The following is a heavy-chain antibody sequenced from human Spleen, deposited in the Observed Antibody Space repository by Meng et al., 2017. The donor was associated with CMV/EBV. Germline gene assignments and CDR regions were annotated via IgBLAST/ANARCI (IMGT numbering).Heavy chain of an antibody. J-gene: IGHJ5*02. CDR2: IYYSGST. CDR1: GGSISSSSYY. Sequence: QVHLQESGPGLVKPSETLSLTCTVSGGSISSSSYYWGWIRQPPGKGLEWIGSIYYSGSTYYNPSLKSRVTISVDTSKNQFSLKLSSVTAADTAVYYCAREAHSSGWYNWFDPWGQGTLVTVSS. V-gene: IGHV4-39*07. CDR3: AREAHSSGWYNWFDP. D-gene: IGHD6-19*01.